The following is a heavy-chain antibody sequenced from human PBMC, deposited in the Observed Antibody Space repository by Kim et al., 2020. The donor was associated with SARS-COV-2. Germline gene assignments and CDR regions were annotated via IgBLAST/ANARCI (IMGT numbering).Heavy chain of an antibody. CDR2: ISWNSGSI. J-gene: IGHJ4*02. V-gene: IGHV3-9*01. CDR1: GFTFDDYA. CDR3: AKGRGYYYGGGFDY. Sequence: GGSLRLSCAASGFTFDDYAMHWVRQAPGKGLEWVSGISWNSGSIGYADSVKGRFTISRDNAKNSLYLQMNSLRAEDTALYYCAKGRGYYYGGGFDYWGQGTLVTVSS. D-gene: IGHD3-22*01.